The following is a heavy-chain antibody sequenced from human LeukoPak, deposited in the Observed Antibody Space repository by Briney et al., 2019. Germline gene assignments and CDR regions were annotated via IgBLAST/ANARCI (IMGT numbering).Heavy chain of an antibody. CDR3: AKDPAGPHPYNWFDP. CDR2: ISGSGGST. CDR1: GFTFSSYA. Sequence: GGSLRLSCAASGFTFSSYAMSWVRQAPGKGLEWVSAISGSGGSTYYADSVKGRYTISRDNSKNTLYLQMNSLRAEDTAVYYCAKDPAGPHPYNWFDPWGQGTLVTVSS. V-gene: IGHV3-23*01. J-gene: IGHJ5*02. D-gene: IGHD6-19*01.